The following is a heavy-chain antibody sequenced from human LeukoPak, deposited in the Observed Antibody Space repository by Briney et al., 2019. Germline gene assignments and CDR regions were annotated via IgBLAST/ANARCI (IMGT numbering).Heavy chain of an antibody. Sequence: SETLSLACAVYGGSFSGYYWTWIRQPPGKGLEWIGEINHSGSTNYNPSLKSRVTISLDTSKNQLSLKLSSVTAADTAVYYCARNSCPSGSCYDNRGYFDYWGQGTLVTVSS. CDR2: INHSGST. J-gene: IGHJ4*02. CDR3: ARNSCPSGSCYDNRGYFDY. CDR1: GGSFSGYY. V-gene: IGHV4-34*01. D-gene: IGHD2-15*01.